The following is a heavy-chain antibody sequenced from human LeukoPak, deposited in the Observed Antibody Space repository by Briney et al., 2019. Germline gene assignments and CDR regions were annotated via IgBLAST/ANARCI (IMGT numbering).Heavy chain of an antibody. D-gene: IGHD3-22*01. Sequence: GGSLRLSCAASGFTFSSYGMHWVRQAPGKGLEWVSVISYDGSNKYYADSVKGRFTISRDNSKNTLYLQMNSLRAEDTAVYYCAKGGHYYDRSGYPKADYWGQGTLVTVSS. CDR3: AKGGHYYDRSGYPKADY. V-gene: IGHV3-30*18. CDR1: GFTFSSYG. J-gene: IGHJ4*02. CDR2: ISYDGSNK.